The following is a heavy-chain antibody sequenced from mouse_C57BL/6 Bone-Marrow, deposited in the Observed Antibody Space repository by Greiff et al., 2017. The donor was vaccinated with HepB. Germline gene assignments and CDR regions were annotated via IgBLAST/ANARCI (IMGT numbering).Heavy chain of an antibody. V-gene: IGHV5-4*01. CDR2: ISDGGSYT. CDR1: GFTFSSYA. J-gene: IGHJ4*01. D-gene: IGHD1-1*01. CDR3: AHHYYGSSYGAMDY. Sequence: DVQLVESGGGLVKPGGSLKLSCAASGFTFSSYAMSWVRQTPEKRLEWVATISDGGSYTYYPDNVKGRFTISRDNAKNNLYLQMSHLKSEDTAMYYCAHHYYGSSYGAMDYWGQGTSVTVSS.